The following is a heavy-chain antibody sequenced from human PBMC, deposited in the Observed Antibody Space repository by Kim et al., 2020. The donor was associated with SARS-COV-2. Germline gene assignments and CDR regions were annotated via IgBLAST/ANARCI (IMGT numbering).Heavy chain of an antibody. J-gene: IGHJ3*02. D-gene: IGHD6-19*01. Sequence: PSHKSRVPSSVDAAKSQFSLKLSSVTAADTAVYYCARWGWSGWYRGAFDIWGQGTMVTVSS. V-gene: IGHV4-59*01. CDR3: ARWGWSGWYRGAFDI.